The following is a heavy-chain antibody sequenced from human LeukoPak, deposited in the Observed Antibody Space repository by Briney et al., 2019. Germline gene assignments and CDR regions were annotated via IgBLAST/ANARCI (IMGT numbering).Heavy chain of an antibody. J-gene: IGHJ4*02. CDR1: GYTLTELS. CDR2: IIPIFGTA. CDR3: ARLAVKYSYGEFDY. V-gene: IGHV1-69*13. D-gene: IGHD5-18*01. Sequence: SVKVSCKVSGYTLTELSMHWVRQAPGQGLEWMGGIIPIFGTANYAQKFQGRVTITADESTSTAYMELSSLRSEDTAVYYCARLAVKYSYGEFDYWGQGTLVTVSS.